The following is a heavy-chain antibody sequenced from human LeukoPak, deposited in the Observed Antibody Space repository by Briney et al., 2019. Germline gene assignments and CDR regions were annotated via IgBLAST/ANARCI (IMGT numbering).Heavy chain of an antibody. V-gene: IGHV4-31*03. Sequence: PSETLSLTCTVSGGSIRSGDYSWNWIRQHPGKGLEWIGYIYYSGSTYYNPSLKSRVTISVDTSKNQFSLKLSSVTAADTAVYYCARVLYQVVIIDYWGQGTLVTVSS. D-gene: IGHD3-3*01. CDR3: ARVLYQVVIIDY. CDR1: GGSIRSGDYS. J-gene: IGHJ4*02. CDR2: IYYSGST.